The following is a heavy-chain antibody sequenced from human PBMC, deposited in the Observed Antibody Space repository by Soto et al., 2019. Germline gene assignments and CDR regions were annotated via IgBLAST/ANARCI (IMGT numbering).Heavy chain of an antibody. CDR3: AKDLGPRITMIVVVMGY. Sequence: PGGSLRLSCAASGFTFSSYAMSWVRQAPGKGLEWVSAISGSGGSTYYADSVKGRFTISRDNSKNTLYLQMNSLRVEDTAVYYCAKDLGPRITMIVVVMGYWGQGTLVTVSS. CDR2: ISGSGGST. V-gene: IGHV3-23*01. D-gene: IGHD3-22*01. CDR1: GFTFSSYA. J-gene: IGHJ4*02.